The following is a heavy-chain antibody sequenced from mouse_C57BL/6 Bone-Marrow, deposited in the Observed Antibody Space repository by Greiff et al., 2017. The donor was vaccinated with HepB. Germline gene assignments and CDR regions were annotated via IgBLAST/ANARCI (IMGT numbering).Heavy chain of an antibody. D-gene: IGHD1-1*01. V-gene: IGHV1-18*01. CDR2: INPNNGGT. J-gene: IGHJ1*03. CDR3: ARCLLYYYGSSYWYFDV. CDR1: GYTFTDYN. Sequence: VQLKQSGPELVKPGASVKIPCKASGYTFTDYNMDWVKQSHGKSLEWIGDINPNNGGTIYNQKFKGKATLTVDKSSSTAYMELRSLTSEDTAVYYCARCLLYYYGSSYWYFDVWGTGTTVTVSS.